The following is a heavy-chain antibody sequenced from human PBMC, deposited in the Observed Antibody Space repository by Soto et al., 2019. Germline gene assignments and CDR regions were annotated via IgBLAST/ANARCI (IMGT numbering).Heavy chain of an antibody. CDR1: GFAVNSDY. Sequence: GGSLRLSCAASGFAVNSDYMSWVRQAPGKGLEWVSVLYGGGSTHYSDSVQGRFTISRDNSKNTVFPQMNSLRAEDTAVYYCLSTSSDWGQGTRVTVSS. CDR3: LSTSSD. D-gene: IGHD6-19*01. CDR2: LYGGGST. V-gene: IGHV3-53*01. J-gene: IGHJ4*02.